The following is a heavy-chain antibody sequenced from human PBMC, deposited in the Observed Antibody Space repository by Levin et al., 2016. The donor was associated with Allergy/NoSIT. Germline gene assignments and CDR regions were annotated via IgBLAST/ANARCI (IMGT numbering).Heavy chain of an antibody. J-gene: IGHJ4*02. V-gene: IGHV4-39*01. D-gene: IGHD4-17*01. CDR2: IYYTGST. Sequence: GSLRLSCTVSGGSISSNNYYWGWIRQPPGKGLEWIGSIYYTGSTYYNPSLKSRVTISVDTSKNQFSLKLTSVTAADTAVYFCARMTAETTFLYWGQGALVTVSS. CDR1: GGSISSNNYY. CDR3: ARMTAETTFLY.